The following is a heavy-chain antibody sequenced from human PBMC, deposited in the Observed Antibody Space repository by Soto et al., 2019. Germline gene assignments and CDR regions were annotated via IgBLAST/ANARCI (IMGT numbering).Heavy chain of an antibody. D-gene: IGHD2-2*01. J-gene: IGHJ4*02. Sequence: EVQVLESGGGLVQPGGSLRLSCVASGFTFTTYAMTWVRQAPGKGLERVSIIIGSGGTTHYADSVKSRFIISRDNSKNTLYLQMNGLRAEDTAVYYCATTGFGRYCSSTSCVHFDYWGQGTLVTVSS. CDR1: GFTFTTYA. V-gene: IGHV3-23*01. CDR2: IIGSGGTT. CDR3: ATTGFGRYCSSTSCVHFDY.